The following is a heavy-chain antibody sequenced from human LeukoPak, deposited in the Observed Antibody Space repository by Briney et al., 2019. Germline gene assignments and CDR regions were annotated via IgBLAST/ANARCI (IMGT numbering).Heavy chain of an antibody. CDR2: INPNSGGT. J-gene: IGHJ4*02. CDR3: ARAIAAAGFDY. CDR1: GGTFSSYA. V-gene: IGHV1-2*06. Sequence: GASVKVSCKASGGTFSSYAISWVRQAPGQGLEWMGRINPNSGGTNYAQKFQGRVTMTRDTSISTAYMELSRLRSDDTAVYYCARAIAAAGFDYWGQGTLVTVSS. D-gene: IGHD6-13*01.